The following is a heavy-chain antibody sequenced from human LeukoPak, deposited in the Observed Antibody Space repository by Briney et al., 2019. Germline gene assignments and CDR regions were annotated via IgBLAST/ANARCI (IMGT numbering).Heavy chain of an antibody. CDR3: ARGDTAMGYGGYYFDY. CDR2: ISSSSSYI. J-gene: IGHJ4*02. V-gene: IGHV3-21*01. D-gene: IGHD5-18*01. Sequence: GGSLRFSCAASGFTFSSYSMNWVRQAPGKGLEWVSSISSSSSYIYYADSVKGRFTISRDNAKNSLYLQMNSLRAEDTAVYYCARGDTAMGYGGYYFDYWGQGTLVTVSS. CDR1: GFTFSSYS.